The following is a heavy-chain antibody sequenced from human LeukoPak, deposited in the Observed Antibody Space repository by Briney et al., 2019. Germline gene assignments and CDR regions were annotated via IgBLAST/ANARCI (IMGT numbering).Heavy chain of an antibody. V-gene: IGHV3-30*03. CDR2: ISYDGSNK. CDR3: ATDSSPDY. D-gene: IGHD6-13*01. Sequence: GGSLRLSCAASGFAFSSYGMHWVRQAPGKGLEWVAIISYDGSNKYYADSVKGRFTISRDNSKNTLYLQMNSLRTEDTAVYYCATDSSPDYWGQGTLVTVSS. CDR1: GFAFSSYG. J-gene: IGHJ4*02.